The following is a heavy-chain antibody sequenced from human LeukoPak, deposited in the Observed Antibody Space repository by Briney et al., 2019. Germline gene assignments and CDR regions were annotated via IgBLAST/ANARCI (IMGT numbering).Heavy chain of an antibody. CDR3: ARDRYMSDY. V-gene: IGHV3-48*03. Sequence: GGSLRLSCEASGFTFSSFEMNWVRQAPGKGLEWVSYISSSGSTTYYADSVKGRFTISRDNAKNSLYLQMNSLRVEDTAVYYCARDRYMSDYWGQGTLVIVSS. D-gene: IGHD1-14*01. CDR2: ISSSGSTT. CDR1: GFTFSSFE. J-gene: IGHJ4*02.